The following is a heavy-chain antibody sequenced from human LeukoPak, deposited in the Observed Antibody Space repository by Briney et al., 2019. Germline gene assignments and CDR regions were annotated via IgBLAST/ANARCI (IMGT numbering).Heavy chain of an antibody. V-gene: IGHV3-23*01. J-gene: IGHJ4*02. CDR1: GLTLRNYG. Sequence: GGSLRLSCAVSGLTLRNYGMSWVRQARGKGLEWVSGISGSGGNKSYADSVKDRFTISRDNSKNPLYLQMDSLRAEDTAVYFCAKRGVVIRVILVGFHKEAYYFDSWGQGALVTVSS. CDR3: AKRGVVIRVILVGFHKEAYYFDS. CDR2: ISGSGGNK. D-gene: IGHD3-22*01.